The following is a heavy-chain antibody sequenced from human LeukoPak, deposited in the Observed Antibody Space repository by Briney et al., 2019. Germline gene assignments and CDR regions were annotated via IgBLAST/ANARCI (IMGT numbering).Heavy chain of an antibody. V-gene: IGHV4-59*08. CDR2: LYYSGST. CDR1: GVSIISYY. Sequence: SETLSLTCTVSGVSIISYYWSWIRQPPGKGLEWIGYLYYSGSTNYNPSLKSRVTISLDTSKNQFSLKLSSVTAADTAVYYCARGRGYFDYWGQGTLVTVSS. D-gene: IGHD2-15*01. CDR3: ARGRGYFDY. J-gene: IGHJ4*02.